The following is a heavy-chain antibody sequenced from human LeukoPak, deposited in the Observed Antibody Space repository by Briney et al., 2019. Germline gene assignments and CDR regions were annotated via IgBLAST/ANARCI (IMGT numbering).Heavy chain of an antibody. Sequence: GGSLRLSCAASGFTVSNNYMSWVRQAPGKGLEWVSVIYSGGTTYYTDSVKGRFTISRDKFKNTLYLQMNSLRAEDTAVYYCARDGCSTTSCYADWGQGTLVTVSS. CDR3: ARDGCSTTSCYAD. D-gene: IGHD2-2*01. J-gene: IGHJ4*02. V-gene: IGHV3-53*01. CDR2: IYSGGTT. CDR1: GFTVSNNY.